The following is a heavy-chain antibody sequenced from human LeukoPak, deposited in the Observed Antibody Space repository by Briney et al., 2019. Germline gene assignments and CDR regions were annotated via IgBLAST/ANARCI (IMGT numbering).Heavy chain of an antibody. J-gene: IGHJ5*02. D-gene: IGHD2-2*02. CDR1: GYTFTSYG. V-gene: IGHV1-18*01. Sequence: ASVKVSCKASGYTFTSYGISWVRQAPGQGLEWMGWISAYNGNTNYAQKLQGRVTMTTDTSTSTAYMELRSLRSDDTAVYYCAREREGYCSSTGCYTGRWFDPWGQGTLVTVSS. CDR2: ISAYNGNT. CDR3: AREREGYCSSTGCYTGRWFDP.